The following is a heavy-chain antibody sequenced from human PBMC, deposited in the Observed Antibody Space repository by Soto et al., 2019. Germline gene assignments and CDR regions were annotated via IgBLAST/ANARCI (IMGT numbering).Heavy chain of an antibody. CDR1: GYTFTSYG. CDR2: ISAYNGNT. V-gene: IGHV1-18*01. Sequence: DSVKVSCKASGYTFTSYGISWVRQAPGQGLEWMGWISAYNGNTNYAQKLQGRVTMTTDTSTSTAYMELRSLRSDDTAVYYCARFGSSELERQLDDWCQGTLVSVSS. J-gene: IGHJ4*02. CDR3: ARFGSSELERQLDD. D-gene: IGHD1-1*01.